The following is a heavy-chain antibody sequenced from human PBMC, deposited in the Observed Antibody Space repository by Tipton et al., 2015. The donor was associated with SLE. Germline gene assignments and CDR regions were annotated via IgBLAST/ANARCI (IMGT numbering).Heavy chain of an antibody. Sequence: TLSLTCAVSGGSISSGGYSWSWIRQPPGKGLEWIGEINHSGSTNYNPSLKSRVTISVDTSKNQFSLKLSSVTAADTAVYYCAGPIVVVPAAKETTPGGFDYWGQGTLVTVSS. D-gene: IGHD2-2*01. V-gene: IGHV4-30-2*01. J-gene: IGHJ4*02. CDR1: GGSISSGGYS. CDR3: AGPIVVVPAAKETTPGGFDY. CDR2: INHSGST.